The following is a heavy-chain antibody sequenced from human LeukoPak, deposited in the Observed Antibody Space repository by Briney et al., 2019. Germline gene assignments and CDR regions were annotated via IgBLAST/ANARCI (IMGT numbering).Heavy chain of an antibody. Sequence: QSGGSLRLSCAASGFTFSSYAMSWVRQAPGKGLEWVSAISGSGGTTYYADSVKGRFTISRDNSKNTLYLQMNSLRAEDTAVYYCARDGGSGGYYYGMDVWGQGTTVTVSS. CDR2: ISGSGGTT. V-gene: IGHV3-23*01. CDR3: ARDGGSGGYYYGMDV. CDR1: GFTFSSYA. J-gene: IGHJ6*02. D-gene: IGHD3-10*01.